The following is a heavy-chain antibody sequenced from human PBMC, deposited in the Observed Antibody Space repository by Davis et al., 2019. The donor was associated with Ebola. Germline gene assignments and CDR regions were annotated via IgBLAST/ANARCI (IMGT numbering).Heavy chain of an antibody. CDR1: GGTFSSYA. CDR3: AHIVATASSQPDYYYYGMDV. Sequence: SVKVSCKASGGTFSSYAISWVRQAPGQGLEWMGGIIPIFGTANYAQKFQGRVTITADESTSTAYMELSSLRSEDTAVYYCAHIVATASSQPDYYYYGMDVWGQGTTVTVSS. V-gene: IGHV1-69*13. D-gene: IGHD5-12*01. CDR2: IIPIFGTA. J-gene: IGHJ6*02.